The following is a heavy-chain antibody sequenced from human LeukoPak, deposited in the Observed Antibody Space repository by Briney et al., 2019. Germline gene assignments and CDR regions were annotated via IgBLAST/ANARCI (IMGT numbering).Heavy chain of an antibody. CDR3: AIRGYSYGYLSY. J-gene: IGHJ4*02. V-gene: IGHV4-34*01. CDR2: INHSGST. CDR1: GGSFSGYY. D-gene: IGHD5-18*01. Sequence: SETLSLTCAVYGGSFSGYYWSWIRQPPGKGLEWIGEINHSGSTNYNPSLKSRVPISVDTSKNQFSLKLNSVTAADTAAYYCAIRGYSYGYLSYWGQGTLVTVSS.